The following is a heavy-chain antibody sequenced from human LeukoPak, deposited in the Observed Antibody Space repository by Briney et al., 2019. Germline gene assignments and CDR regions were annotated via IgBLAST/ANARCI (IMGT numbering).Heavy chain of an antibody. CDR2: ISSNGGST. CDR3: KKRKYCSSTSCPAGPFDI. Sequence: GGSLRLSCAASGFTFSSYAMHWVRQAPGKGLEYVSAISSNGGSTYYANSVKGRFTISRDNSKNTLYLQMGSLRAEDMAVYYCKKRKYCSSTSCPAGPFDIWGQGTMVTVSS. CDR1: GFTFSSYA. D-gene: IGHD2-2*01. J-gene: IGHJ3*02. V-gene: IGHV3-64*01.